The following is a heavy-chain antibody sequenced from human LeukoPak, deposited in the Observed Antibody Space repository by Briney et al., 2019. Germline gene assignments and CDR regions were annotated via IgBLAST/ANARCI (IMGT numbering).Heavy chain of an antibody. CDR2: MNPNSGNT. CDR1: GYTFTSYD. D-gene: IGHD6-13*01. V-gene: IGHV1-8*01. CDR3: ARDWAAAGYYYYYMDV. J-gene: IGHJ6*03. Sequence: GASVKVSCKASGYTFTSYDINWVRQATGQGLEWMGWMNPNSGNTGYAQKFQGRVTMTRDMSTSTVYMELSSLRSEDTAVYYCARDWAAAGYYYYYMDVWGKGTTVTVSS.